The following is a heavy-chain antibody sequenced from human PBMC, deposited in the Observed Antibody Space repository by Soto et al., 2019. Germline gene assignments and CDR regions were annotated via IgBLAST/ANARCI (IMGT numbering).Heavy chain of an antibody. CDR3: ASSYYDSSGYYFRAEYFQH. CDR1: GGTFSSYA. D-gene: IGHD3-22*01. J-gene: IGHJ1*01. V-gene: IGHV1-69*01. Sequence: QVQLVQSGAEVKKPGSSVKVSCKASGGTFSSYAISWVRQAPGQGLEWMGGIIPIFGTANYAQKIQGRVTITADESTSTAYMELSSLRSEDTAVYYCASSYYDSSGYYFRAEYFQHWGQGTLVTVSS. CDR2: IIPIFGTA.